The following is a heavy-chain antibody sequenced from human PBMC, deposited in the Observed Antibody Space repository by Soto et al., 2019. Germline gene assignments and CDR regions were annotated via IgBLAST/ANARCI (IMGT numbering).Heavy chain of an antibody. V-gene: IGHV2-26*03. J-gene: IGHJ6*02. CDR2: FFSDVER. CDR3: ARMNADSDSHYYAMDV. D-gene: IGHD4-17*01. CDR1: GGSVINGIMV. Sequence: LVSPTDTGTLTGTMSGGSVINGIMVLIWVGHPPLRALEWLAHFFSDVERSYSTSMQSRLTMSQDTSGTQVVLTMTNMDLQDTGTYFCARMNADSDSHYYAMDVWGPGTPVTVSS.